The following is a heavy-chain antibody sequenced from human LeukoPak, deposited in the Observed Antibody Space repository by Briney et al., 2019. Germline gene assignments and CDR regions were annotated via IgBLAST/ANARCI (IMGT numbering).Heavy chain of an antibody. V-gene: IGHV4-31*03. D-gene: IGHD1-1*01. J-gene: IGHJ4*02. CDR1: GGSISSGGYY. Sequence: PSETLSLTCTVPGGSISSGGYYWSWIRQHPGKGLEWIGYIYYSGSTYYNPSLKSRVTISVGTSKNQFSLKLSSVTAADAAVYYCARARTGTTTFDYWGQGTLVTVSS. CDR2: IYYSGST. CDR3: ARARTGTTTFDY.